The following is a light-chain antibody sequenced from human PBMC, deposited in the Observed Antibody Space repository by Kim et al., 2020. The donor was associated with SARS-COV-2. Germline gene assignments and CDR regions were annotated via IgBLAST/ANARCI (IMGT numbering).Light chain of an antibody. Sequence: TVGDRVTITCQASQDIRHYLDWDQQKPGKAPKLLIYDTSHLESGVPSRFSGSGSGTDFTFTISSLQPEDIATYYCQQYDNLPSLTFGGGTKVDIK. CDR2: DTS. J-gene: IGKJ4*01. CDR3: QQYDNLPSLT. V-gene: IGKV1-33*01. CDR1: QDIRHY.